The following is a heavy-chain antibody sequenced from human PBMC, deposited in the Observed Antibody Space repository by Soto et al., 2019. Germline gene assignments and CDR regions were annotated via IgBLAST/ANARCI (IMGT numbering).Heavy chain of an antibody. V-gene: IGHV1-2*02. CDR1: GYTFNGYY. D-gene: IGHD1-1*01. CDR2: VNPNTGVT. J-gene: IGHJ3*02. Sequence: ASVKVSCKTSGYTFNGYYIQWVRQAPGQGLEWMGWVNPNTGVTNFAQKFQGRLTMTRDTSISTAYMELTRLTSDDTAVYYCARAFGNWSPSDIWGQGTMVTVSS. CDR3: ARAFGNWSPSDI.